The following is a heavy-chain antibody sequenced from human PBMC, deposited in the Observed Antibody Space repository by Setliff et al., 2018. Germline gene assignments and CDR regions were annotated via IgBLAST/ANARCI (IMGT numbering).Heavy chain of an antibody. D-gene: IGHD3-10*01. J-gene: IGHJ4*02. Sequence: GGSLRLSCAASGFTFSTYSTIWVRQAPGKGLEWVSSISPSSSHIYYADSVKGRFTISRDNAENSLHLQLNSLRAEDTAVYYCARSRGVTMATQYFDYWGQGTLVTVSS. CDR2: ISPSSSHI. CDR1: GFTFSTYS. CDR3: ARSRGVTMATQYFDY. V-gene: IGHV3-21*01.